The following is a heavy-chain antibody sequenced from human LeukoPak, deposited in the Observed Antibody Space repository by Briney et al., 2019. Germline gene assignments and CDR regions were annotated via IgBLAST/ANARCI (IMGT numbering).Heavy chain of an antibody. V-gene: IGHV1-8*01. J-gene: IGHJ6*03. CDR1: GYAFSSYD. CDR3: ARGRTDCNNCVCYSNYYYMDV. D-gene: IGHD2-8*01. Sequence: SVKVSCKTSGYAFSSYDINWVRQAPGQGLEWMGWMNPNTGHTGSAEQFQGRVTMTRNTSISTAYMELSSLKSEDTATYYCARGRTDCNNCVCYSNYYYMDVWGKGTTVTVSS. CDR2: MNPNTGHT.